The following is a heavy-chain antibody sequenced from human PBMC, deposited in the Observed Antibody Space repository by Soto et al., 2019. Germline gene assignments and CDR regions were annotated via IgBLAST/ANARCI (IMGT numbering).Heavy chain of an antibody. V-gene: IGHV3-74*01. CDR3: TGESFGLRDT. J-gene: IGHJ5*02. CDR2: INPAGTIT. Sequence: MQMVESGGGSVQPGGSLRLSCAASGFPFSHYRMHWVRQTPGKGLVWVSRINPAGTITNYADSVEGRFTISRDNADSALFLQINSLSYEDTAIYYCTGESFGLRDTWCQGTLVTVSS. CDR1: GFPFSHYR. D-gene: IGHD3-16*01.